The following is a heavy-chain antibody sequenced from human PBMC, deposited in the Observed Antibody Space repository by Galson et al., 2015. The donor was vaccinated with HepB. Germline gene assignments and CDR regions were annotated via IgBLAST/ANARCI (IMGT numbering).Heavy chain of an antibody. V-gene: IGHV3-30*18. Sequence: SLRLSCAASGFTFSSYGKHWVRQAPGKGLEWVAVISYDGSNKYYADSAKGRFTISRDNSKNTLYLQMNSLRAEDTAVYYCAKEGDSSGPTPHLYYYYMDVWGKGTTVTVSS. J-gene: IGHJ6*03. CDR1: GFTFSSYG. CDR3: AKEGDSSGPTPHLYYYYMDV. CDR2: ISYDGSNK. D-gene: IGHD3-22*01.